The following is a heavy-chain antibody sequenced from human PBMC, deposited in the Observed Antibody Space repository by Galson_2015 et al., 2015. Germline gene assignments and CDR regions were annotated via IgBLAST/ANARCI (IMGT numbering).Heavy chain of an antibody. D-gene: IGHD2-8*01. J-gene: IGHJ4*02. CDR2: IYRGGST. V-gene: IGHV3-53*01. CDR3: ARGGGGYWCEYFFPNFDF. Sequence: SLRLSCAASGFTVSSNYMSWVRQAPGKGLEWVSVIYRGGSTYYADSVKGRFTISRDSSKNTLFLQMNSLRAEDTAVYYCARGGGGYWCEYFFPNFDFWGPGTLVTVSS. CDR1: GFTVSSNY.